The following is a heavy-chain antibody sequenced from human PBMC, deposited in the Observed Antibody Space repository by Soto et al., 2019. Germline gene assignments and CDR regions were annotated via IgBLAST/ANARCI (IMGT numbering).Heavy chain of an antibody. Sequence: EVQLLESGGDLVQPGGSLRLSCAASGFTFSNFAMSWVRQAPGRGLEGVSGISASGRDIHYADSVKDRFTVSRDNSKNTLYLQMNSLRAEDTAIYYCAKGKTSGWYYFDYWGQGALVTVSS. D-gene: IGHD6-19*01. CDR1: GFTFSNFA. V-gene: IGHV3-23*01. J-gene: IGHJ4*02. CDR2: ISASGRDI. CDR3: AKGKTSGWYYFDY.